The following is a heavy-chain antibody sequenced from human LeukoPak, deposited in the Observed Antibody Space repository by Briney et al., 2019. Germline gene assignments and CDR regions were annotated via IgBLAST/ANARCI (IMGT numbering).Heavy chain of an antibody. D-gene: IGHD3-3*01. Sequence: ASVKVSCEASGYTFTSYAISWVRQAPGQGLEWMGWISTYNGHTNCAQKLQGRVTMTTDTSTSTACMELRSLRSDDTAVYYCAREDNLMDFWSGYSDYWGQGTLVTVSS. J-gene: IGHJ4*02. CDR3: AREDNLMDFWSGYSDY. V-gene: IGHV1-18*01. CDR1: GYTFTSYA. CDR2: ISTYNGHT.